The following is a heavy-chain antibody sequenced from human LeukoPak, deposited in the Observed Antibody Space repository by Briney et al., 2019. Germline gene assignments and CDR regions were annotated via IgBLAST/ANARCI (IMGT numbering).Heavy chain of an antibody. D-gene: IGHD6-19*01. V-gene: IGHV4-30-2*01. CDR2: IYHSGST. Sequence: PSETLSLTCAVSGGSISSGGYSWSWIRQPPGKGLEWIGYIYHSGSTYYNPSLKSRVTISVDRSKNQFPLKLSSVTAADTAVQYCARVGSSGWWFDPWGQGTLVTVSS. CDR3: ARVGSSGWWFDP. J-gene: IGHJ5*02. CDR1: GGSISSGGYS.